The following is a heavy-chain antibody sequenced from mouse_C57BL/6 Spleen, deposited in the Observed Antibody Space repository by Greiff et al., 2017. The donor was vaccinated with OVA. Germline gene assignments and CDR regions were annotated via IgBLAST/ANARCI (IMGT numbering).Heavy chain of an antibody. CDR3: AREYYGSSYVESYWYFDV. CDR1: GYTFTSYW. CDR2: INPSSGYT. V-gene: IGHV1-7*01. J-gene: IGHJ1*03. D-gene: IGHD1-1*01. Sequence: VQGVESGAELAKPGASVKLSCKASGYTFTSYWMHWVKQRPGQGLEWIGYINPSSGYTKYNQKFKDKATLTADKSSSTAYMQLSSLTYEDSAVYYCAREYYGSSYVESYWYFDVWGTGTTVTVSS.